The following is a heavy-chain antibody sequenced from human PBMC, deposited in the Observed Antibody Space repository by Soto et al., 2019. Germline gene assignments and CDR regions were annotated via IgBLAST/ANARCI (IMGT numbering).Heavy chain of an antibody. CDR2: ISYDGSNK. V-gene: IGHV3-30*04. J-gene: IGHJ4*02. CDR1: GFTFSSYA. Sequence: PGGSLRLSCAASGFTFSSYAMHWVRQAPGKGLEWVAVISYDGSNKYCADSVKDRFTISRDNSKNTLYLQMNSLRAEDTAVYYCAKDCPRPPRYFDYWGQGALETVSS. CDR3: AKDCPRPPRYFDY. D-gene: IGHD6-6*01.